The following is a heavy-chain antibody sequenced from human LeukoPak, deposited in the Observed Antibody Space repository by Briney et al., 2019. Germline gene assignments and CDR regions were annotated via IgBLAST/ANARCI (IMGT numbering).Heavy chain of an antibody. V-gene: IGHV4-31*03. D-gene: IGHD2-2*02. CDR3: ALVYCSSTRCYIGAFDI. Sequence: SETLSLTCTVPGGSISSTGYYWSWIRHHPGKGLEYIGYIYYSGTTNYNPSLTSRVTISVYTSNNQFSLKLSSVTAADTAVYYCALVYCSSTRCYIGAFDIWGQGTMVTVSS. CDR1: GGSISSTGYY. CDR2: IYYSGTT. J-gene: IGHJ3*02.